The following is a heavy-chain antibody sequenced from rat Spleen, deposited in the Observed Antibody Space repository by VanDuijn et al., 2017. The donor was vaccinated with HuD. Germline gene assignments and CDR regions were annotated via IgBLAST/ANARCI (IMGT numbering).Heavy chain of an antibody. CDR2: ISYDGSST. Sequence: EVQLVESGGGLVQPGRSLKLSCAASGFTFSDYYMAWVRQAPKKGLEWVASISYDGSSTYDGDSVKGRFTISRDNAKRNLNLQMNSLRSEDTATYYCARGESNSDYFDYWGQGVMVTVSS. V-gene: IGHV5-22*01. D-gene: IGHD4-4*01. CDR3: ARGESNSDYFDY. J-gene: IGHJ2*01. CDR1: GFTFSDYY.